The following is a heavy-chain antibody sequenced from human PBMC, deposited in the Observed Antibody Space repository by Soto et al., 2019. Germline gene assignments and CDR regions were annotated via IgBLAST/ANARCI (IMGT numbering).Heavy chain of an antibody. CDR3: ASDLYYEFWSGCVDY. V-gene: IGHV1-3*05. J-gene: IGHJ4*02. Sequence: QVQLVQSGAEEKKPGASVKVSCKASGYTFTSYAMHWVRQAPGQRLEWMGWINAGIGNTKYSQKFQGRVTITRDTSASTAYMELSRLRSEDTAVYSCASDLYYEFWSGCVDYWGQGTLVTVS. D-gene: IGHD3-3*01. CDR2: INAGIGNT. CDR1: GYTFTSYA.